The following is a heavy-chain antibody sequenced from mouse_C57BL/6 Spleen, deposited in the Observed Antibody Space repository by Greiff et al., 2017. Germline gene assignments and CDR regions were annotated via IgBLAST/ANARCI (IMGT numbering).Heavy chain of an antibody. J-gene: IGHJ2*01. D-gene: IGHD1-1*01. Sequence: QVQLKESGAELVKPGASVKLSCKASGYAFSSYWMNWVKQRPGKGLEWIGQIYPGDGDTNYNGKFKGKATLTADKSSSTASMQLSSLTSEDSAVYSCAGGGSNGYWGQGTTLTVSS. CDR1: GYAFSSYW. V-gene: IGHV1-80*01. CDR3: AGGGSNGY. CDR2: IYPGDGDT.